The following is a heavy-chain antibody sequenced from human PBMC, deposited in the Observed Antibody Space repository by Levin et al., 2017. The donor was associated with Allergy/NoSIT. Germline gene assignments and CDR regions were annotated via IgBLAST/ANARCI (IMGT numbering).Heavy chain of an antibody. Sequence: SQTLSLTCAVYGGSFSGYYWSWIRQPPGKGLEWIGEINHSGSTNYNPSLTSRVTISVDTSKNQFSLKLSSVTAADTAVYYCARGLTSGPGLYYFDYWGQGTLVTVSS. D-gene: IGHD1-26*01. CDR2: INHSGST. V-gene: IGHV4-34*01. CDR1: GGSFSGYY. CDR3: ARGLTSGPGLYYFDY. J-gene: IGHJ4*02.